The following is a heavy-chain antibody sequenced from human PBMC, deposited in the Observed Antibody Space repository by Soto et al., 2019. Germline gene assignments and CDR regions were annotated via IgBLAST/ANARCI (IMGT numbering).Heavy chain of an antibody. J-gene: IGHJ4*02. D-gene: IGHD6-19*01. CDR3: ARRIAVAGTYDH. CDR1: GFTFNSYW. V-gene: IGHV3-74*01. CDR2: IDGDGTTT. Sequence: LRLSCAASGFTFNSYWMHWVRQVPGKGLECVSRIDGDGTTTHYADSVKGRFTISRDNAKNTLYLQMNSLRAEDSAVYLCARRIAVAGTYDHWGQGTLVTVSS.